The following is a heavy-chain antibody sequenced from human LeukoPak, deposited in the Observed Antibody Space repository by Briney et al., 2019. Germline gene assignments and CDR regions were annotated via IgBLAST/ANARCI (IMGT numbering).Heavy chain of an antibody. J-gene: IGHJ5*02. Sequence: SETLSLTCTVSGGSVSSGGYYWSWIRQPPGKGLEWIGYIYSSGSTNYNPSLKSRVTISVDTSKNQFSLMVSSVTAADTALYYCARGVPTATARWFDPWGQGTLVTVSS. D-gene: IGHD2-21*02. CDR3: ARGVPTATARWFDP. CDR2: IYSSGST. CDR1: GGSVSSGGYY. V-gene: IGHV4-61*08.